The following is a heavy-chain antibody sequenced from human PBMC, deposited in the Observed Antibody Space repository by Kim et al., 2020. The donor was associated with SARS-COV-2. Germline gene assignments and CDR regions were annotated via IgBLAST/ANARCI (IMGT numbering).Heavy chain of an antibody. CDR2: ICHTGGT. V-gene: IGHV4-61*08. J-gene: IGHJ4*02. CDR1: GASVSSSDYL. Sequence: SETLSLTCTVSGASVSSSDYLWGWIRQPPGQGLEWIGYICHTGGTISNPSLKIPVSISTATSKNQFSLNFNSATDAATDFYYCERDPTMTTDYSSQGTL. CDR3: ERDPTMTTDY. D-gene: IGHD4-17*01.